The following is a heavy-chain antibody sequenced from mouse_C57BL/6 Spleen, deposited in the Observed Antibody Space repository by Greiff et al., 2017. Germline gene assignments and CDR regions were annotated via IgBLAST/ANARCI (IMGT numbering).Heavy chain of an antibody. V-gene: IGHV1-42*01. CDR1: GYSFTGYY. D-gene: IGHD1-1*02. CDR3: ARGGAMDY. J-gene: IGHJ4*01. CDR2: INPSTGGT. Sequence: VQLQQSGPELVKPGASVKISCKASGYSFTGYYMNWVKQSPEKSLEWIGEINPSTGGTTYNQKFKAKATLTVDKSSSTAYMQLKGLTSEDSAVYYCARGGAMDYWGQGTSVTVSS.